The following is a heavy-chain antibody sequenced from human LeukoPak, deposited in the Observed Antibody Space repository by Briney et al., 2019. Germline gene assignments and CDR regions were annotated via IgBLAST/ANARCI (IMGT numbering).Heavy chain of an antibody. D-gene: IGHD5-24*01. CDR2: IYHSDIT. V-gene: IGHV4-59*01. Sequence: PSEILSLTCTVSGGSISSYYWSWIRQPPGKGLEWIGFIYHSDITNYNPSLKSRVTISLDTSKNQFSLKVSSVTAADTAVYYCARERWVQLDAFDIWGPGTMVTVSS. CDR3: ARERWVQLDAFDI. CDR1: GGSISSYY. J-gene: IGHJ3*02.